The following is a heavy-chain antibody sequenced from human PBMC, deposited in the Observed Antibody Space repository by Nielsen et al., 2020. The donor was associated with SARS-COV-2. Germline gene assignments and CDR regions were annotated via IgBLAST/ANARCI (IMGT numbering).Heavy chain of an antibody. V-gene: IGHV4-61*01. CDR3: VRIDMATISVDY. J-gene: IGHJ4*02. D-gene: IGHD5-24*01. CDR1: GGSISTGSHY. Sequence: SETLSLTCIVSGGSISTGSHYWSWTRQPPGKGLDWIGYIFYRGNTNYNPSLKSRVTISVDTSKNQFSLKVNSVTAADTAVYYCVRIDMATISVDYWGRGTLVTVSS. CDR2: IFYRGNT.